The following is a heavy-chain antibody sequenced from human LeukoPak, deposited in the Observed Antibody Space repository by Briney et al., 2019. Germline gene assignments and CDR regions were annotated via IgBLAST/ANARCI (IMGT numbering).Heavy chain of an antibody. Sequence: GGSLRLSCVASGLPIADFAMHWVRQAPGRGLEWVSLISGDGVSTFYTDSVRGRFSISRDNTKNSLYLEMNSLRTEDTAMYYCAKESGKFDYWGQGTLVAISS. CDR2: ISGDGVST. CDR3: AKESGKFDY. V-gene: IGHV3-43*02. CDR1: GLPIADFA. J-gene: IGHJ4*02.